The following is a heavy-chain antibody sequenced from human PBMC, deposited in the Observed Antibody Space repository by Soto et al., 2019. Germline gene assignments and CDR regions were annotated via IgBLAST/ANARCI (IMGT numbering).Heavy chain of an antibody. Sequence: ASETLSLTCTVSGGSISSYYWSWIRQPPGKGLEWIGYIYYSGSTNYNPSLKSRVTISVDTSKNQFSLKLSSVTAADTAVYYCARERWSQQLVFDYWGQGTLVTVSS. V-gene: IGHV4-59*01. CDR2: IYYSGST. CDR3: ARERWSQQLVFDY. J-gene: IGHJ4*02. CDR1: GGSISSYY. D-gene: IGHD6-6*01.